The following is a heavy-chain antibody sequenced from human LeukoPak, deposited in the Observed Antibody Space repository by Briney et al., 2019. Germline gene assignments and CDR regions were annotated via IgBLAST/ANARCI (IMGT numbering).Heavy chain of an antibody. CDR1: GGSFSGYY. D-gene: IGHD3-10*01. CDR3: ASGGIYGSGSYSFDY. J-gene: IGHJ4*02. Sequence: PSETLSLTCAVYGGSFSGYYWSWIRQPPGKGLEWIGEINHSGSTNYNPSLKSRVTISVDTSKNQFSLKLSSVTAADTAVYYCASGGIYGSGSYSFDYWGQGTLVTVSS. V-gene: IGHV4-34*01. CDR2: INHSGST.